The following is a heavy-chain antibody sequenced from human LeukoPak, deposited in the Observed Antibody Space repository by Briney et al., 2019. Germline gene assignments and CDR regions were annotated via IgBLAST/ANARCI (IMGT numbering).Heavy chain of an antibody. CDR1: GDSISSSY. CDR2: ILHSGST. Sequence: PSETLSLNCTVSGDSISSSYWSWIRQPPGKGLEWIGYILHSGSTNNNPSLQSRVTISLDTSKNKFSLNLTSVTAADTAVYFCARGPLHHPSSWPFWYFDLWGRGTLVTVSS. V-gene: IGHV4-59*01. CDR3: ARGPLHHPSSWPFWYFDL. D-gene: IGHD6-13*01. J-gene: IGHJ2*01.